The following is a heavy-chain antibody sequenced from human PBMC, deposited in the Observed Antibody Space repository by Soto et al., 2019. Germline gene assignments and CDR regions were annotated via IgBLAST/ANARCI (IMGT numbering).Heavy chain of an antibody. CDR3: ARGSRRAAEYGMDV. Sequence: ASVKVSCKASGYTFTGYYMHWVRQAPGQGLEWMGWINPNSGGTNYAQKFQGWVTMTRDTSISTAYMELSRLRSDDTAVYYCARGSRRAAEYGMDVWGHGPTVPVSS. CDR1: GYTFTGYY. V-gene: IGHV1-2*04. J-gene: IGHJ6*02. CDR2: INPNSGGT. D-gene: IGHD2-2*01.